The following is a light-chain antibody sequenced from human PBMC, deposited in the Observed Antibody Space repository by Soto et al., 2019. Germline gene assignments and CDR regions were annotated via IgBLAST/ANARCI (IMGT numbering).Light chain of an antibody. V-gene: IGKV1-16*01. CDR2: AAS. Sequence: DIQMTQSPSSLSASVGDRVTITCRASQDISNFLAWFQQKPGRAPKSLISAASSLHSGVPSRFSGSGSGTGFTLTIISLQPEDFATYYCQQYKSYPVTFGQGTRLEIK. CDR1: QDISNF. J-gene: IGKJ5*01. CDR3: QQYKSYPVT.